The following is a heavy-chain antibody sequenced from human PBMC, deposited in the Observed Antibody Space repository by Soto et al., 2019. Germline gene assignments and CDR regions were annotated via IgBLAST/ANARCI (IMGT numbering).Heavy chain of an antibody. V-gene: IGHV3-23*01. Sequence: EVQLLESGGGLVQPGGSLRLSCAASGFTFSSYAMSWVRQAPGKGPEWVSAISGSGGSTYYADSVKGRFTISRDNSKNTLYLQMNSLRAEDTAVYYCAKDRSQLLVRDGMDVWGQGTTVTVSS. CDR2: ISGSGGST. CDR3: AKDRSQLLVRDGMDV. J-gene: IGHJ6*02. CDR1: GFTFSSYA. D-gene: IGHD2-2*01.